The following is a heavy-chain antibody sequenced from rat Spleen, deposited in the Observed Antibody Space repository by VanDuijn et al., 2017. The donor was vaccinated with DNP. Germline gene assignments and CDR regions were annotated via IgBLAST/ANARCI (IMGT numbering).Heavy chain of an antibody. CDR2: ISYDGGIT. D-gene: IGHD1-12*02. CDR3: VRPDYYFGSYPFF. V-gene: IGHV5-22*01. Sequence: EVQLVESGGDLVQPGGSLKLSCGTSGFIFSNYYMSWVRQAPTKGLEWVAYISYDGGITAYGDSVKGRFTISRDNAKSTLYLQMNSLRSEDMATYYCVRPDYYFGSYPFFWGPGTMVTVSS. CDR1: GFIFSNYY. J-gene: IGHJ1*01.